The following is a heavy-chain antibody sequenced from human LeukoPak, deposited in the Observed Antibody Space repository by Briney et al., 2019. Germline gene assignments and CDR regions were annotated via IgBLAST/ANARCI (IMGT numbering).Heavy chain of an antibody. D-gene: IGHD3-10*01. J-gene: IGHJ4*02. CDR2: IYTGGNT. CDR1: GFTVSSNF. CDR3: TRMSYYDVSGPSFDY. Sequence: HPGGSLRLSCAASGFTVSSNFMSWVRQAPGRGLEWVSVIYTGGNTYYSDSVKGRFTISRDNSKNTLYLQMNSLRAEDTAIYYLTRMSYYDVSGPSFDYWGQGTRAAVSS. V-gene: IGHV3-53*01.